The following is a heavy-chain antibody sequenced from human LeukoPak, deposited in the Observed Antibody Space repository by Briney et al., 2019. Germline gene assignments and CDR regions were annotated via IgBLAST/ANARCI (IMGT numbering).Heavy chain of an antibody. CDR3: ARGGRTGTTDY. V-gene: IGHV4-4*07. CDR2: VYSSGST. J-gene: IGHJ4*02. D-gene: IGHD1/OR15-1a*01. Sequence: SETLSLTCTVSGGSISGFYWSWIRQPAGKGLEWIGRVYSSGSTNYNPSLKSRITMSLDTSKNQFSLKLSSVTATDTAVYYCARGGRTGTTDYWGQGTLVTVSS. CDR1: GGSISGFY.